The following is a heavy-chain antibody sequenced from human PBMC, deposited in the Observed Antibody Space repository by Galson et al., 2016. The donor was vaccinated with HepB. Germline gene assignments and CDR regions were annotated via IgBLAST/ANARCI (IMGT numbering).Heavy chain of an antibody. CDR1: GFSLSDYH. Sequence: SLRLSCAASGFSLSDYHMTWIRQAPGKGLEWLSYITRSGGSVFYAPSVKGRFTVSRDNAKRSLYLEIHNLRDEDAAVYYCTRANPAAYDYWGQGTLVAVSS. D-gene: IGHD6-13*01. J-gene: IGHJ4*02. CDR3: TRANPAAYDY. CDR2: ITRSGGSV. V-gene: IGHV3-11*01.